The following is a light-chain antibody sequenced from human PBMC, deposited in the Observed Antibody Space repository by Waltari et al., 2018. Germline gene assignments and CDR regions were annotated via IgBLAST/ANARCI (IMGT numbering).Light chain of an antibody. Sequence: EIVMTQSPATLSVSPGEGATLSCRASQSISNKLARYQQKPGQAPRLLIFGASTRATGVPARFSGSGSGTEFTLSISSLQSEDFAVYFCQHYNNLPLTFGGGTRVEI. CDR2: GAS. CDR3: QHYNNLPLT. J-gene: IGKJ4*01. V-gene: IGKV3-15*01. CDR1: QSISNK.